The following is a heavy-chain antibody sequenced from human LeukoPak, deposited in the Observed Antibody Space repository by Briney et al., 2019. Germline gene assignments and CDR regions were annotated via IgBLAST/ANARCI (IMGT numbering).Heavy chain of an antibody. J-gene: IGHJ4*02. V-gene: IGHV4-59*08. CDR1: GGSITNYY. CDR2: IYHSGTT. Sequence: PSETLSLTCAVSGGSITNYYWSWIRQPPGKGLEWIGYIYHSGTTNYNPSLKSRITMSVDTSKNQFSVKVNSVTAADTAVYYCARRLRTTNFDYWGQGTLVTVSS. CDR3: ARRLRTTNFDY. D-gene: IGHD4-17*01.